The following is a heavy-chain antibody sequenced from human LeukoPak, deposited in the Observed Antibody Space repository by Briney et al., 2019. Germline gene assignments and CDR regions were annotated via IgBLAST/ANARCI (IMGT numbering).Heavy chain of an antibody. CDR2: ISSSGSTI. CDR1: GFTFSDYY. V-gene: IGHV3-11*01. CDR3: ARDVTYYYDSSGYYVSD. Sequence: GGSLRLSCAASGFTFSDYYMSWIRQAPGKGLERVSYISSSGSTIYYADSVKGRFTISRDNAKNSLYLQMNSLRDEDTAVYYCARDVTYYYDSSGYYVSDWGQGTLVTVSS. J-gene: IGHJ4*02. D-gene: IGHD3-22*01.